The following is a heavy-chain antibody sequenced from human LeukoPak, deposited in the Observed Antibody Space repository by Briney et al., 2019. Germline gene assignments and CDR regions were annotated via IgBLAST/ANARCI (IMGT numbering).Heavy chain of an antibody. Sequence: GGSLRLSCVASGFTFSSYVMTWVRQAPGKGLEWVSVISGNSGNTYYVDSVKGRFTISRDNAKNSLYLQMNSLRAEDTAVYYCARDIAARQGGMGVWGQGTTVTVSS. D-gene: IGHD6-6*01. CDR2: ISGNSGNT. J-gene: IGHJ6*02. CDR3: ARDIAARQGGMGV. V-gene: IGHV3-23*01. CDR1: GFTFSSYV.